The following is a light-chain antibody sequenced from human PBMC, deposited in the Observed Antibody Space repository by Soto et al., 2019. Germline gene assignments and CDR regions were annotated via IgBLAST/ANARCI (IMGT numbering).Light chain of an antibody. CDR2: EGS. J-gene: IGLJ2*01. CDR3: CSYTGSTTH. Sequence: QSALTQPASVYGSPGQSITISCTGTSSDVGSYNLVSWYQQHPGKAPKLMIYEGSKRPSGVSNRFSGSKSGNTASLTISGLQAEDEADYYCCSYTGSTTHFGGGTKVTVL. CDR1: SSDVGSYNL. V-gene: IGLV2-23*01.